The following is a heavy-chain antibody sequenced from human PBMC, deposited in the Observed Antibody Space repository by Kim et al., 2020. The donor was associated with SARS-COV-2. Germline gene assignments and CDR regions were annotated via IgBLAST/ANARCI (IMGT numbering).Heavy chain of an antibody. D-gene: IGHD5-12*01. Sequence: SETLSLTCTVSGDSLSSGPYYWACIRQPPGKGLEWIGNIYYSGTSYYHPSLKSRVTISVDTSKSEFSLKLSSVTAADTAVYYCARLPRGAFDVWGQGTLV. V-gene: IGHV4-39*01. CDR1: GDSLSSGPYY. CDR2: IYYSGTS. J-gene: IGHJ3*01. CDR3: ARLPRGAFDV.